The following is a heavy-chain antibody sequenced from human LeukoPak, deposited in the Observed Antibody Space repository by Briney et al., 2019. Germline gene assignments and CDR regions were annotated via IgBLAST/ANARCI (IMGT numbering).Heavy chain of an antibody. CDR2: INHSGST. V-gene: IGHV4-34*01. Sequence: SETLSLTCAVYGGSFTGYYWSWIRQPPGRGLEWIGEINHSGSTDYNPSLKSRVTISVDTSKNQFSLKLSSVTAADTAVYYCARDGDAFDIWGQGTMVTVSS. J-gene: IGHJ3*02. CDR1: GGSFTGYY. D-gene: IGHD5-24*01. CDR3: ARDGDAFDI.